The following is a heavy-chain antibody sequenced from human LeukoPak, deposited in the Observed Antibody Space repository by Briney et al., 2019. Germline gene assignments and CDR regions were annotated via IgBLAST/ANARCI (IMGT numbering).Heavy chain of an antibody. CDR1: GDSINSYY. CDR2: IYTSGST. CDR3: ARDLGITIFGVITQGWFDP. Sequence: PSETLSLTCTVSGDSINSYYWTWIRQPAGKGLEWIGRIYTSGSTNYNPSLKSRVTISVDTSKNQFSLKLSSVTAADTAVYYCARDLGITIFGVITQGWFDPWGQGTLVTVSS. D-gene: IGHD3-3*01. J-gene: IGHJ5*02. V-gene: IGHV4-4*07.